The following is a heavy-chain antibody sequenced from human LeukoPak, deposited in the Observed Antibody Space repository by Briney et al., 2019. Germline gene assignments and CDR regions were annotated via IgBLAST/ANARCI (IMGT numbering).Heavy chain of an antibody. V-gene: IGHV4-30-4*08. CDR2: IYYSGST. CDR1: GGSFSGYY. D-gene: IGHD2/OR15-2a*01. Sequence: SETLSLTCAVYGGSFSGYYWSWIRQPPGKGLEWIGYIYYSGSTYYNPSLKSRVTISVDTSKNQFSLKLSSVTAADTAVYYCARESLILTYGMDVWGQGTTVTVSS. CDR3: ARESLILTYGMDV. J-gene: IGHJ6*02.